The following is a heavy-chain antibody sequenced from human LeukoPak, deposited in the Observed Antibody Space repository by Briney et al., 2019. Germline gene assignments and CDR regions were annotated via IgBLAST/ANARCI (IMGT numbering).Heavy chain of an antibody. D-gene: IGHD2-2*01. J-gene: IGHJ6*03. V-gene: IGHV3-48*04. CDR1: AFTFKSYG. Sequence: GGSLRLSFAASAFTFKSYGMHWVRQAPGKGLGGVSYISSSSSTIYYADSAKGRFTISRDNAKNSLYLQMNSLRAEDTAVYYCARDRGVVVPAAPYYYYHMDVWGKGTTVTVSS. CDR3: ARDRGVVVPAAPYYYYHMDV. CDR2: ISSSSSTI.